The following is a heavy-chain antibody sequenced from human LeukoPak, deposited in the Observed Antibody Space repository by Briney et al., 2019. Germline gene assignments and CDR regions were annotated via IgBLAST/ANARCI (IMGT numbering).Heavy chain of an antibody. D-gene: IGHD2-2*01. CDR2: ISSSNSYI. V-gene: IGHV3-21*01. J-gene: IGHJ4*02. Sequence: GGSLRLSCAASGFTFSSYSMNWVRQAPGKGLEWVSSISSSNSYIYYADSVKGRFTISRDNAKNSLYLQMNSLRAEDTAVYYCARERCSSTSCYFDYWGQGTLVTVSS. CDR3: ARERCSSTSCYFDY. CDR1: GFTFSSYS.